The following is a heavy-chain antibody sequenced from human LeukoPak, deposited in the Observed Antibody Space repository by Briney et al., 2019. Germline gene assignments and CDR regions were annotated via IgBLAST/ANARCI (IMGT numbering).Heavy chain of an antibody. CDR1: GFTFDDYA. CDR3: AKARYYDSSGYASDAFDI. CDR2: ISWNSGSI. V-gene: IGHV3-9*01. J-gene: IGHJ3*02. Sequence: PGRSLRLSCAASGFTFDDYAMHWVRQAPGKGLEWVSGISWNSGSIGYADSVKGRFTISRDNAKNSLYLQMNSLRAEDTALYYCAKARYYDSSGYASDAFDIWGQGTMVTVSS. D-gene: IGHD3-22*01.